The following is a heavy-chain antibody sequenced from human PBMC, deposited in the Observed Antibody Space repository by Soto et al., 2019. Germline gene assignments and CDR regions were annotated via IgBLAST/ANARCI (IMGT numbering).Heavy chain of an antibody. V-gene: IGHV1-69*13. D-gene: IGHD4-17*01. Sequence: SVKVSCKASGGTFSSYAISWVRQAPGQGLEWMGGIIPIFGTANYAQKFQGRVTITADESTSTAYMELSSLRSEDTAVYYCARDVAAVDYGDYVDYYYGMDVWGQGTTVTVSS. J-gene: IGHJ6*02. CDR3: ARDVAAVDYGDYVDYYYGMDV. CDR2: IIPIFGTA. CDR1: GGTFSSYA.